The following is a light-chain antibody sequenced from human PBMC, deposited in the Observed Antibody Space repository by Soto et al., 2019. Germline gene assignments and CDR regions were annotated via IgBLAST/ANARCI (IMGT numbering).Light chain of an antibody. CDR1: GSDLGYFNY. J-gene: IGLJ1*01. Sequence: QSALTQPASVSGSPGQSITISCTGTGSDLGYFNYVSWYQQQPGKAPKLMLYEVDNRPSGVSIRFSGSKSGSTASLTISGLQAEDEADYYCKSYADGSTYVFGTGTQLTVL. CDR2: EVD. V-gene: IGLV2-14*01. CDR3: KSYADGSTYV.